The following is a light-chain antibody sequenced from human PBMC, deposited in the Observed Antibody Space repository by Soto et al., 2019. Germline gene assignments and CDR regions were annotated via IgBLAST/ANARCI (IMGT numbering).Light chain of an antibody. CDR1: SSDVGGYNY. CDR2: DVS. V-gene: IGLV2-14*01. J-gene: IGLJ1*01. CDR3: SSYTRSSTLYV. Sequence: ALTQPASVSGSPGQSITISCTGTSSDVGGYNYVSWYQQHPGKAPKLMIYDVSNRPSGVSNRFSGSKSGNTASLTISGLQAEDEADYYCSSYTRSSTLYVFGTGTKVNFL.